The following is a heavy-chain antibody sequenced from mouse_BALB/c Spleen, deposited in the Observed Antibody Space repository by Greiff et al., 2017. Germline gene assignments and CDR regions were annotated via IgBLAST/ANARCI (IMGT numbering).Heavy chain of an antibody. CDR3: TRSHYDYRDYYAMDY. CDR1: GYTFTSYY. CDR2: INPSNGGT. Sequence: QVQLQQSGAELVKPGASVKLSCKASGYTFTSYYMYWVKQRPGQGLEWIGEINPSNGGTNFNEKFKSKATLTVDKSSSTAYMQLSSLTSEDSAVYYCTRSHYDYRDYYAMDYWGQGTSVTVSS. V-gene: IGHV1S81*02. D-gene: IGHD2-4*01. J-gene: IGHJ4*01.